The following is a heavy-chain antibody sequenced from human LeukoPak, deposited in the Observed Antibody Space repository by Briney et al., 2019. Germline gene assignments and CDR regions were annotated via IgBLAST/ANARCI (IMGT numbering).Heavy chain of an antibody. CDR2: ISYAGSNK. Sequence: GGSLRLSCSASGFTFSSYAMHWVRQAPGKGLEWVAVISYAGSNKYYADSVKGRFTISRDNSKNTLYLQMNSLRAEDTAVYYCATGDYFSNGDIVVVPAAFDPWGQGTLVTVSS. V-gene: IGHV3-30*04. D-gene: IGHD2-2*01. CDR1: GFTFSSYA. J-gene: IGHJ5*02. CDR3: ATGDYFSNGDIVVVPAAFDP.